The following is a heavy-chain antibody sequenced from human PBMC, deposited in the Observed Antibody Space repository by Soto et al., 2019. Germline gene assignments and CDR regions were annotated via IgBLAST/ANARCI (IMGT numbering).Heavy chain of an antibody. J-gene: IGHJ5*02. CDR1: GFTFSSYS. V-gene: IGHV3-48*01. Sequence: EVQLVESGGGLVQPGGSLRLSCAASGFTFSSYSMNWVRQAPGKGLEWVSYISSSSSTIYYADSVKGRFTISRDNAKNSLYLQMNSLRAEDTAVYYCARNPSLDGLNWFDPWCQGTLVTVSS. CDR2: ISSSSSTI. CDR3: ARNPSLDGLNWFDP. D-gene: IGHD3-3*01.